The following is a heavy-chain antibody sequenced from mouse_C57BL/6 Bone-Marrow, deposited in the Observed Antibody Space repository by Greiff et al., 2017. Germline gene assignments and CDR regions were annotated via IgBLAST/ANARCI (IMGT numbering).Heavy chain of an antibody. Sequence: QVQLQQPGAELVKPGASVKLSCKASGYTFTSYWMQWVKQRPGQGLEWIGEIDPSDSYTNYNQKFKGKATLTVDTSSRTAYMQLSSLTSEDSAVYYCAAYYWFAYWGQGTLVTVSA. J-gene: IGHJ3*01. CDR1: GYTFTSYW. V-gene: IGHV1-50*01. CDR3: AAYYWFAY. D-gene: IGHD2-10*01. CDR2: IDPSDSYT.